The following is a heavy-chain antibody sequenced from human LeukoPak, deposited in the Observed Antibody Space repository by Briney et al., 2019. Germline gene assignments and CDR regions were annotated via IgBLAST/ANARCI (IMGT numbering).Heavy chain of an antibody. CDR2: VDPEDDET. CDR3: ATPAPSHYYDLRYYFDY. J-gene: IGHJ4*02. CDR1: VYTLTELS. V-gene: IGHV1-24*01. Sequence: ASVKVSCKVSVYTLTELSMHLVRQAPGQGLECMGGVDPEDDETLYAQTFQGRVTMTEDTSTHAAYMESSSLRSEDTAVYYCATPAPSHYYDLRYYFDYWGQGTLVTVS. D-gene: IGHD3-22*01.